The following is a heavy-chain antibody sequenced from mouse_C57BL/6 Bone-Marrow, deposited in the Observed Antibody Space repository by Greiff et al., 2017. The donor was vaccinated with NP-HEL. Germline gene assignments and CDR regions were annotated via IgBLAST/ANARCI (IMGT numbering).Heavy chain of an antibody. CDR2: LDPSDSYT. Sequence: QVQLQQPGAELVMPGASVKLSCKASGYTFTSYWMHWVKQRPGQGLEWIGELDPSDSYTNYNQKFKGKSTLTVDKSSSTAYMQLSSLTSEDSAVYYCAREIYYDYDGAMDYWGQGTSVTVSS. CDR1: GYTFTSYW. J-gene: IGHJ4*01. V-gene: IGHV1-69*01. D-gene: IGHD2-4*01. CDR3: AREIYYDYDGAMDY.